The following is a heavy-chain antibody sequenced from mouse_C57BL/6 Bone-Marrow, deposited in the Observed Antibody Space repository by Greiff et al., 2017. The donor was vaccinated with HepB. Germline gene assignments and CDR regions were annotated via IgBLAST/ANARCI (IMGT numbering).Heavy chain of an antibody. D-gene: IGHD4-1*01. V-gene: IGHV6-6*01. Sequence: EVKLMESGGGLVQPGGSMKLSCAASGFTFSDAWMDWVRQSPEKGLEWVAEIRNKANNHATYYAESVKGRFTISRDDSKSSVYLQMNSLRAEDTGIYYCTRRTGTDGFYAMDYWGQGTSVTVSS. CDR2: IRNKANNHAT. J-gene: IGHJ4*01. CDR1: GFTFSDAW. CDR3: TRRTGTDGFYAMDY.